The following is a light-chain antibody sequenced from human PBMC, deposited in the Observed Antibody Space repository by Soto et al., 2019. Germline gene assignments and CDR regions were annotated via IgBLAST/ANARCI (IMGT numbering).Light chain of an antibody. CDR1: QSVSSSD. V-gene: IGKV3-20*01. Sequence: IVLTQAPGTLSLSPGDRATLSCRASQSVSSSDLAWYQQKPGQAPRLLIYGASTRATGIPDRFSGSGSGTHFTLTISRLEPEDFEGYYCQQYGGSPVYTFGQGPKLEIK. CDR2: GAS. J-gene: IGKJ2*01. CDR3: QQYGGSPVYT.